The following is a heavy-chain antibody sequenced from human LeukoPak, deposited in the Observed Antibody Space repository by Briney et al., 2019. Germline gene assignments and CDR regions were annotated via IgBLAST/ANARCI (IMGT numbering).Heavy chain of an antibody. Sequence: SETLSLTCTVSGGSISSSSYYWGWIRQPPGKGLEWIGSIYYSGSTYYNPSLKSRVTISVDTSKNQFSLKLSSVTAADTAVYYCARDSITGYYYYGMDVWGQGTTVTVSS. V-gene: IGHV4-39*07. CDR3: ARDSITGYYYYGMDV. J-gene: IGHJ6*02. D-gene: IGHD6-6*01. CDR1: GGSISSSSYY. CDR2: IYYSGST.